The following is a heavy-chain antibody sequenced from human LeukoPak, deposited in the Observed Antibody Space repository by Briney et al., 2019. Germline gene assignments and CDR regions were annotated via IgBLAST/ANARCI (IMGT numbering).Heavy chain of an antibody. Sequence: PGGSLRLSCAASGFTFSNYWMHWVRQTPGKGLVWVSRIISDGSSTSYADSVKGRFTISRDNSKNTLYLQMNSLRAEDTAVYYCAKDNPSTGTFDYWGQGTLVTVSS. D-gene: IGHD1-1*01. J-gene: IGHJ4*02. CDR2: IISDGSST. CDR1: GFTFSNYW. V-gene: IGHV3-74*01. CDR3: AKDNPSTGTFDY.